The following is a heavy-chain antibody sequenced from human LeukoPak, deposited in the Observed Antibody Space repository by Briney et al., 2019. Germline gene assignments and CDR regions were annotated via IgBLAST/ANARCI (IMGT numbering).Heavy chain of an antibody. Sequence: GGSLGLSCAASGFTFGDHIMNWVRQLPGKRLEWVAYVSGSGSTVYYADSVKGRFTVSRDNGKSSLYLQMNSLRVEDTALYYCVRQFASWGQGTLVTVSS. J-gene: IGHJ4*02. CDR3: VRQFAS. CDR1: GFTFGDHI. V-gene: IGHV3-48*01. CDR2: VSGSGSTV.